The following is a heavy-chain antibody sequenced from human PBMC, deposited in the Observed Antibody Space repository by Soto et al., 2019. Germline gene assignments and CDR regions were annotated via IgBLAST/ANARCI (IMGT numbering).Heavy chain of an antibody. D-gene: IGHD6-19*01. Sequence: QVQLQESGPELVKPSQTLSLTSSVSGGSITTNGHYWTWIRQHPGQGLEWIAYIYYTGNSYLNPSLKRRLSISVDTSKNQFSLELRSVTAADTAVYYCAREQWGFDSWGQGTLVTVSS. CDR1: GGSITTNGHY. CDR3: AREQWGFDS. J-gene: IGHJ4*02. V-gene: IGHV4-31*03. CDR2: IYYTGNS.